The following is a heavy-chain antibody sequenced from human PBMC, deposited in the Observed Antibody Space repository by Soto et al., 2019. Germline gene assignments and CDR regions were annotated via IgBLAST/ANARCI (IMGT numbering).Heavy chain of an antibody. CDR2: ISSSGSTI. J-gene: IGHJ6*02. D-gene: IGHD3-10*01. V-gene: IGHV3-11*01. CDR1: GFTFSDYY. Sequence: PGGSLRLSCAASGFTFSDYYMSWIRQAPGKGLEWVSYISSSGSTIYYADSVKGRFTISRDNAKNSLYLQMNSLRAEDTAVYYCACWGFGELTEYYYGMDVWGQGTTVTVYS. CDR3: ACWGFGELTEYYYGMDV.